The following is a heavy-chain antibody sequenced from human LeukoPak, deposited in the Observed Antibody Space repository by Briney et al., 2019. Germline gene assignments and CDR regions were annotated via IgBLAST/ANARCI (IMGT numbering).Heavy chain of an antibody. CDR2: IKEDGSDK. D-gene: IGHD2-21*01. CDR3: GRDQGFCGPCDN. CDR1: GFTFSTYW. V-gene: IGHV3-7*01. Sequence: GGSLRLSCAASGFTFSTYWMGWVRHAPGKALEWVAKIKEDGSDKQYVDSVKGRFTISRDNAKNSLQLQMDSLRVEDTAVYYCGRDQGFCGPCDNWGQGTLVTVSS. J-gene: IGHJ4*02.